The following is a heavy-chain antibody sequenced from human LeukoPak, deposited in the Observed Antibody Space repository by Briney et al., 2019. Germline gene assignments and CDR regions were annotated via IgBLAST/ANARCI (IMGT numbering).Heavy chain of an antibody. CDR2: INHSGST. D-gene: IGHD4-23*01. J-gene: IGHJ3*02. CDR3: ARVPYGGNSYAFDI. V-gene: IGHV4-34*01. CDR1: GGSFSGYY. Sequence: NPSETLSLTCAVYGGSFSGYYWGWIRQPPGKGLEWIGEINHSGSTNYNPSLKSRVTISVDTSKNQFSLKLSSVTAADTAVYYCARVPYGGNSYAFDIWGQGTMVTVSS.